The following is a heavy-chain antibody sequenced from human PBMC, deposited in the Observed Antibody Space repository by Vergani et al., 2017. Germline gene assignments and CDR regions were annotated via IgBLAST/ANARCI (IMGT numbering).Heavy chain of an antibody. J-gene: IGHJ4*02. CDR3: VKDAGSYENFFDS. CDR2: LTGGGGSN. D-gene: IGHD1-26*01. CDR1: GFTFSTYA. Sequence: EVQLLESGGSLKQPGGSVRLSRAASGFTFSTYAMHWVRQAPGKGLEWVSALTGGGGSNYYADSYTGRFIISRDNSRDTLYLQMNSLRPDDTATYYCVKDAGSYENFFDSWGQGTLVTVSS. V-gene: IGHV3-23*01.